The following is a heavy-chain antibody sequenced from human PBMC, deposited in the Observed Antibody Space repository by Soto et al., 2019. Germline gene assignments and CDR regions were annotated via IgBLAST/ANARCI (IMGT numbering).Heavy chain of an antibody. CDR2: ISGSGGST. D-gene: IGHD6-13*01. J-gene: IGHJ4*02. Sequence: PGGSLRLSCAASGFTFSSYAMSWVRQAPGKGLEWVSAISGSGGSTYYADSVKGRFTISRDNSKNTLYLQMNSLRAEDTAVYYCAKAIYSSSWTGTDYWGQGTQVTVSS. CDR3: AKAIYSSSWTGTDY. V-gene: IGHV3-23*01. CDR1: GFTFSSYA.